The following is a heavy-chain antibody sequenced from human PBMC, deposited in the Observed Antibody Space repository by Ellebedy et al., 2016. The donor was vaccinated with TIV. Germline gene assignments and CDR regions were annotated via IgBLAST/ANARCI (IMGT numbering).Heavy chain of an antibody. CDR2: IYYSGRT. Sequence: MPSETLSLTCTVSGGSISNYYWNWIRQPPGKGLEWIGDIYYSGRTNYDPSLKSRVTISVDVPKNQFSLKLNSVTAADTAVYYCARGGTVTSGTPVPEYWGQGTLVTVSS. V-gene: IGHV4-59*08. D-gene: IGHD4-17*01. J-gene: IGHJ4*02. CDR1: GGSISNYY. CDR3: ARGGTVTSGTPVPEY.